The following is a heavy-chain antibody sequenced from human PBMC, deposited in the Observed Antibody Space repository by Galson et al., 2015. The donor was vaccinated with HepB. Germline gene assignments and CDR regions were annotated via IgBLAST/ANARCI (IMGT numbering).Heavy chain of an antibody. J-gene: IGHJ6*02. CDR2: INSDGTGT. D-gene: IGHD6-13*01. Sequence: SLRLSCAASGFTFSNYWMHWVRQAPGKGLVWVSRINSDGTGTNYADPVKGRFTISRDNSKNALYLQMNSLRAEDTAVYYCARKYSSSRLYYYYGMDVWGQGTTVTVSS. CDR3: ARKYSSSRLYYYYGMDV. CDR1: GFTFSNYW. V-gene: IGHV3-74*01.